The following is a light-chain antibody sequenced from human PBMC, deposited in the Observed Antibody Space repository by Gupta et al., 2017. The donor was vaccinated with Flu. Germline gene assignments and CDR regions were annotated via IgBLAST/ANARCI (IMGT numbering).Light chain of an antibody. CDR3: SSYTTGSTHRTI. V-gene: IGLV2-14*01. CDR1: SSNVGGYRY. Sequence: QSALTPPASASGSHGQSITISCTGTSSNVGGYRYVSWYQQHPAKAPKLLIYEVSNRPSGVSNRCSGSKSGNTASLTISGLQAEDEADYYCSSYTTGSTHRTIFGSGTKVTVL. CDR2: EVS. J-gene: IGLJ1*01.